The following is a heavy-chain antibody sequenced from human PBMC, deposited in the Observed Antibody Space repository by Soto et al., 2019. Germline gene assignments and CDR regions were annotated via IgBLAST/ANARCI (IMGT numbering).Heavy chain of an antibody. CDR2: IWYDGSNK. J-gene: IGHJ6*02. CDR1: GFTFSSYG. V-gene: IGHV3-33*01. CDR3: AREYGDYVGGYYGMDV. Sequence: QVQLVESGGGVVQPGRSLRLSCAASGFTFSSYGMHWVRQAPGKGLEWVAVIWYDGSNKYHADSVKGRFTISRDNSKNTLYLQMNSLRAEDTAVYYCAREYGDYVGGYYGMDVWGQGTTVTVSS. D-gene: IGHD4-17*01.